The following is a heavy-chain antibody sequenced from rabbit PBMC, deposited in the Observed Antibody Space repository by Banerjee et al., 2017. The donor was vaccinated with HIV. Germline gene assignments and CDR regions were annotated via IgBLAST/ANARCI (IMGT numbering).Heavy chain of an antibody. CDR3: VRGGYYSSGFDL. CDR2: IDPIFNNT. Sequence: QEQLVESGGGLVQPGGSLKLSCKASGFDFSTYGVSWVRQAPGKGLEWIGYIDPIFNNTYYANWVNGRFTGSSHNAQNTLYLQLNSLTAADTATYFCVRGGYYSSGFDLWGQGTLVTVS. V-gene: IGHV1S47*01. CDR1: GFDFSTYG. D-gene: IGHD4-1*01. J-gene: IGHJ3*01.